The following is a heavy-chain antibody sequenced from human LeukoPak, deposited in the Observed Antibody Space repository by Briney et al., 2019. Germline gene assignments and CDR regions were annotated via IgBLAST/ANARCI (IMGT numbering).Heavy chain of an antibody. J-gene: IGHJ4*02. CDR1: GFTFSSYS. CDR3: ARVGILTGYYIFDY. CDR2: ISSSSSTI. V-gene: IGHV3-48*04. Sequence: GGSLRLSCAASGFTFSSYSMNWVRQAPGKGLEWVSYISSSSSTIYYADSVKGRFTISRDNAKNSLYLQMNSLRAEDTAVYYCARVGILTGYYIFDYWGQGTLVTVSS. D-gene: IGHD3-9*01.